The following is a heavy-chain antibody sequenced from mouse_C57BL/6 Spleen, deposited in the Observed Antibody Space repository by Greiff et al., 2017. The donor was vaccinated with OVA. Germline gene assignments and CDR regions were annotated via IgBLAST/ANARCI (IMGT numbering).Heavy chain of an antibody. V-gene: IGHV1-50*01. CDR1: GYTFTSYW. Sequence: QVQLKQPGAELVKPGASVKLSCKASGYTFTSYWMQWVKQRPGQGLEWIGEIDPSDSYTNYHQKFKGKATLTVDTSSSTAYMQLSSLTSEDSAVYYCARRDYGSSHYFDYWGQGTTLTVSS. D-gene: IGHD1-1*01. CDR3: ARRDYGSSHYFDY. CDR2: IDPSDSYT. J-gene: IGHJ2*01.